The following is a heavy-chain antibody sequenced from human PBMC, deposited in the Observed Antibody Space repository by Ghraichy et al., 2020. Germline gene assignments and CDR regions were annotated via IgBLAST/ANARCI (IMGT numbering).Heavy chain of an antibody. CDR3: ARGRIQLWFLDY. V-gene: IGHV4-34*01. J-gene: IGHJ4*02. D-gene: IGHD5-18*01. CDR2: INHSGST. CDR1: GGSFSGYY. Sequence: SETLSLTCAVYGGSFSGYYWSWIRQPPGKGLEWIGEINHSGSTNYNPSLKSRVTISVDTSKNQFSLKLSSVTAADTAVYYCARGRIQLWFLDYWGQGTLVTVSS.